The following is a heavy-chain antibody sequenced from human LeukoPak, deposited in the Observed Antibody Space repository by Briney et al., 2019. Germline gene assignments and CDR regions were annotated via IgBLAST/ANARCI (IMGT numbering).Heavy chain of an antibody. CDR2: FYAAGST. J-gene: IGHJ4*02. CDR1: GGSISSYY. V-gene: IGHV4-4*07. CDR3: ARDSDRSGWFPVY. D-gene: IGHD6-19*01. Sequence: SETLSLTCSVSGGSISSYYWSWIRQPAGKGLEWIGRFYAAGSTNYNPSLKSRVTMSVDTSKNQLSLKLSSVTAADTAVYYCARDSDRSGWFPVYWGQGTLVTVSS.